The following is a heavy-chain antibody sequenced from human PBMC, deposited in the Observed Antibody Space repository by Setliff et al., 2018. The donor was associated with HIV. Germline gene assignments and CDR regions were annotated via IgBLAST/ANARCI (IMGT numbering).Heavy chain of an antibody. D-gene: IGHD5-12*01. V-gene: IGHV4-59*03. CDR1: GASISSYY. Sequence: SETLSLTCSVSGASISSYYWSWIRQPPGKGLEWIGYISPTGNTNYNPSLKSRVTISTDTSKNQFSLNVRPVTAADTAVYFCAKSSPSIGYISDHWGQGTLVTVSS. J-gene: IGHJ4*02. CDR3: AKSSPSIGYISDH. CDR2: ISPTGNT.